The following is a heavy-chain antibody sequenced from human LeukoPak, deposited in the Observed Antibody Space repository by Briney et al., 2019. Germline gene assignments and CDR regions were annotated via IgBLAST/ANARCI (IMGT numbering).Heavy chain of an antibody. J-gene: IGHJ3*02. Sequence: SGGSLRLSCAASGFTFSSYAMHWVRQAPGKGLEWVAVISYDGSNKYYADSVKGRFTISRDNSKNTLYLQMNSLRAEDTAVYYCARPISDAFDIWGQGTMVIVSS. CDR1: GFTFSSYA. V-gene: IGHV3-30-3*01. CDR3: ARPISDAFDI. D-gene: IGHD3-3*01. CDR2: ISYDGSNK.